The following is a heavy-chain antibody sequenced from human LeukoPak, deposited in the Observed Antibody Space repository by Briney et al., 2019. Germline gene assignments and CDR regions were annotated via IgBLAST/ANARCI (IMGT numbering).Heavy chain of an antibody. D-gene: IGHD1-26*01. CDR3: ARVYSGSFRTLYYFDY. CDR2: FDPEDGET. V-gene: IGHV1-24*01. CDR1: GYTLTELS. J-gene: IGHJ4*02. Sequence: ASVKVSCKVSGYTLTELSMHWVRQAPGKGLEWMGRFDPEDGETIYAQKFQGRVTMTADTSTDTVYMELSSLRSEDTAVYYCARVYSGSFRTLYYFDYWGQGTLVTVSS.